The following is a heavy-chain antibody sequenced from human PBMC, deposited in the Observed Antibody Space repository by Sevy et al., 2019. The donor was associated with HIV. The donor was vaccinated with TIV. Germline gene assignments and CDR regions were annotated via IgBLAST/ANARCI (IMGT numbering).Heavy chain of an antibody. V-gene: IGHV3-23*01. CDR2: ISGSGGST. Sequence: GGSLRLSCAASGFTFSSYAMSWVRQAPGKGLEWVSTISGSGGSTYYADSVKGRFTISRDNSKNTLYLQVNSLRAEDTAVYYCAKEGERIRGSSYYFDYWGQGTLVTVSS. CDR1: GFTFSSYA. J-gene: IGHJ4*02. D-gene: IGHD3-10*01. CDR3: AKEGERIRGSSYYFDY.